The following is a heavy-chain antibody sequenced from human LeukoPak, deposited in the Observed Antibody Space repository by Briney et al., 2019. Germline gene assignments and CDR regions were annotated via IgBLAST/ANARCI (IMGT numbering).Heavy chain of an antibody. CDR1: GFTFTTYW. D-gene: IGHD3-10*01. Sequence: PGGSLRLSCAASGFTFTTYWMHWVRQAPGEGLVWVSHINSDGSITSYADSVKGRFTISRDNSMNTLYLQMNNLRAEDTAVYYCAKGGHYSHFDYWGQGTLVTVSS. J-gene: IGHJ4*02. CDR3: AKGGHYSHFDY. CDR2: INSDGSIT. V-gene: IGHV3-74*01.